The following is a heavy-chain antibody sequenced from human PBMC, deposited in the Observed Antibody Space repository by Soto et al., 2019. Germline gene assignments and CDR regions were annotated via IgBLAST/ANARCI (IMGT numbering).Heavy chain of an antibody. CDR3: ARQQWLVLNAFDI. Sequence: QVQLQESGPGLVKPSETLSLTCTVSGGSISSYYWSWIRQPPGKGLEWIGYIYYSGSSNYNPSLKSRVTISVDTSKNQFSLKLSSVTAADTAVYYCARQQWLVLNAFDIWGQGTMVTVSS. J-gene: IGHJ3*02. CDR2: IYYSGSS. V-gene: IGHV4-59*01. CDR1: GGSISSYY. D-gene: IGHD6-19*01.